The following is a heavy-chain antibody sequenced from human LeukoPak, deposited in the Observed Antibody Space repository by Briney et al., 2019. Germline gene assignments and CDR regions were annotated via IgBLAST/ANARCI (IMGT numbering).Heavy chain of an antibody. J-gene: IGHJ3*02. Sequence: AGGSLRLSCAASGFTFSDYYMSWIRQAPGKGLEWVSYISSSGSTIYYADSVKGRFTISRDNAKNSLYLQMNSLRAEDTAVYYCARDWVTAIHDAFDIWGQGTMVTVSS. CDR1: GFTFSDYY. D-gene: IGHD2-21*02. V-gene: IGHV3-11*01. CDR3: ARDWVTAIHDAFDI. CDR2: ISSSGSTI.